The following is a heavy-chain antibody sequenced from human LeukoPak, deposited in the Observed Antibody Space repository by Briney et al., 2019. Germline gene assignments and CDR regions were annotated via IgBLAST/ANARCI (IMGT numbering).Heavy chain of an antibody. CDR3: AKASRGDYFTIDY. CDR1: GFMFSGYG. J-gene: IGHJ4*02. D-gene: IGHD4-17*01. CDR2: VRDDGTNT. Sequence: GGSLRLSCAASGFMFSGYGMHWVRQAPGKGLEWVAFVRDDGTNTYYADSVKGRFTISRDNAKNSLYLQMNSLRAEDMALYYCAKASRGDYFTIDYWGQGTLVTVSS. V-gene: IGHV3-30*02.